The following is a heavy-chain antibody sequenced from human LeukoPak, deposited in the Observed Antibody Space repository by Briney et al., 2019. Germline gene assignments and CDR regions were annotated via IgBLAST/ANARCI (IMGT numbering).Heavy chain of an antibody. CDR2: INPNSGGT. Sequence: GASVKVSCKASGYTFTRYYIHCVGQAPGQGLEWMGRINPNSGGTNYAQRFQGRVTMTRDTSISTAYMERSRLRSDDTAVYYCAASTYNWNPSVMDVWGQGTTVTVSS. D-gene: IGHD1-20*01. CDR1: GYTFTRYY. CDR3: AASTYNWNPSVMDV. J-gene: IGHJ6*02. V-gene: IGHV1-2*06.